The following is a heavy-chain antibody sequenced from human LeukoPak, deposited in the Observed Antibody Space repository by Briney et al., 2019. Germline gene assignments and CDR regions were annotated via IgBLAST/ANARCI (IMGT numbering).Heavy chain of an antibody. CDR2: IYYSGST. V-gene: IGHV4-31*03. CDR1: GGSISSGGYY. Sequence: KPSQTLSLTCTVSGGSISSGGYYWSWIRQHPGKGLEWIGYIYYSGSTYYNPSLKSRVTISVDTSKNQFSLKLSSVTAADTAVYYCARAHYDFWSGSPYYYYYMDVWGKGTTVTVSS. CDR3: ARAHYDFWSGSPYYYYYMDV. J-gene: IGHJ6*03. D-gene: IGHD3-3*01.